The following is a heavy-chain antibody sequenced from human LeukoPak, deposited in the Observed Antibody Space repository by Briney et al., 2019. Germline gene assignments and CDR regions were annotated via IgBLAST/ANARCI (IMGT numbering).Heavy chain of an antibody. V-gene: IGHV3-23*01. CDR3: AKNAGYSYGLYYFDY. D-gene: IGHD3-16*02. CDR1: GFAFSKYA. J-gene: IGHJ4*02. Sequence: PGGSLRLSCSASGFAFSKYAMSWVRQVPGKGLEWVSSLIAAGTTTYYADSVKGRFTISGDNSKNTVHLQMDSLRAEDSAIYYCAKNAGYSYGLYYFDYWGQGTLVTVSS. CDR2: LIAAGTTT.